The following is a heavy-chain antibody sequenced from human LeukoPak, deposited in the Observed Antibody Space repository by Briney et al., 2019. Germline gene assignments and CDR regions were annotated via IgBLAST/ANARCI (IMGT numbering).Heavy chain of an antibody. Sequence: GGSLRLSCVASGITFSSYEMNWVRQAPGKGLEWISCTSSSGGPIYYADSVKGRFTISRDNAKNSLYLQMNSLRAEDTAVYYCARGFRDTAMFLDYWGQGTLVTVSS. V-gene: IGHV3-48*03. CDR1: GITFSSYE. CDR3: ARGFRDTAMFLDY. D-gene: IGHD5-18*01. J-gene: IGHJ4*02. CDR2: TSSSGGPI.